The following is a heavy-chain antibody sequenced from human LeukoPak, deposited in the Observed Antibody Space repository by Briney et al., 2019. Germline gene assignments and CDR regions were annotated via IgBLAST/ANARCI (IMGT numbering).Heavy chain of an antibody. V-gene: IGHV1-69-2*01. D-gene: IGHD3/OR15-3a*01. CDR3: ATDLDGDYFDY. CDR2: VYPDDGET. Sequence: ATVKISCTVSGYIFTAYIIHSGHQTPGKGLEWLGLVYPDDGETQYADNFQGRVTITADTSTDTAYMELSSLTSDDTAVYYCATDLDGDYFDYWGQGTLVTVSS. J-gene: IGHJ4*02. CDR1: GYIFTAYI.